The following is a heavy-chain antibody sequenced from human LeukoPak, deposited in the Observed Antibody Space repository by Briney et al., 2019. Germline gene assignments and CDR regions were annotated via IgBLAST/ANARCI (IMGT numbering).Heavy chain of an antibody. CDR2: INHSGST. CDR3: ARGPIGDGYNWYWYFDL. J-gene: IGHJ2*01. D-gene: IGHD5-24*01. Sequence: SETLSLTCAVHGGSFSGYYWSWIRQPPGKGLEWIGEINHSGSTNYNPSLKSRVTISVDTSKNQFSLKLSSVTAADTAVYYCARGPIGDGYNWYWYFDLWGRGTLVTVSS. CDR1: GGSFSGYY. V-gene: IGHV4-34*01.